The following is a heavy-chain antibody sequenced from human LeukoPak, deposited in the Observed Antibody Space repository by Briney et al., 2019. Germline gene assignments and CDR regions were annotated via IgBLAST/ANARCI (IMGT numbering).Heavy chain of an antibody. CDR2: IIPTTGLA. D-gene: IGHD5-24*01. J-gene: IGHJ4*02. V-gene: IGHV1-69*04. CDR3: ARAPPRLDGYILYY. CDR1: GGTFSSYA. Sequence: SVKVSCKASGGTFSSYAISWVRQAPGQGLEWMGRIIPTTGLANYAQNFQGRVTITADKSTSTAYMELSSLGSEDTAVYYCARAPPRLDGYILYYWGQGTLVTVSS.